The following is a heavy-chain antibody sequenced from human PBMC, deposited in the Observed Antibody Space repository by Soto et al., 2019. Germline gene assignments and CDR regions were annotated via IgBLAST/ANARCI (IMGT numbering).Heavy chain of an antibody. CDR3: AREGVAPYYYYGMDV. CDR1: GYTFTRSG. D-gene: IGHD5-12*01. CDR2: ISTYNGDT. V-gene: IGHV1-18*01. J-gene: IGHJ6*02. Sequence: QVQLMQSGAEVKEPGASVKVSCKASGYTFTRSGISWVRQAPGQGLEWMGWISTYNGDTNYAQTFQGRVTMTTDTSTSTVHMEVRSLRSDDTAVYYCAREGVAPYYYYGMDVWGQGTPVTVSS.